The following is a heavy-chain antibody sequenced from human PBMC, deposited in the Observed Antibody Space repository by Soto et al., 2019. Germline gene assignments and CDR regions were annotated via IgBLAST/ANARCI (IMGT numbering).Heavy chain of an antibody. Sequence: ASVKVSCKASGFTFTSSAVQWVRQARGQRLEWIGWIVVGSGNTNYAQKFQERVTITRDMSTSTAYMELSSLRSEDTAVYYCAVVPKYYYDSSGSSDFDYWGQGTLVTVSS. CDR3: AVVPKYYYDSSGSSDFDY. CDR2: IVVGSGNT. D-gene: IGHD3-22*01. V-gene: IGHV1-58*01. J-gene: IGHJ4*02. CDR1: GFTFTSSA.